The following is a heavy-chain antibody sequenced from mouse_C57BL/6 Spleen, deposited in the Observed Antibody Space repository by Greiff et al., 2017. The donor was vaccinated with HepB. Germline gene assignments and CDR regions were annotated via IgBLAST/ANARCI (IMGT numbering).Heavy chain of an antibody. CDR3: TRGARAGYFDY. CDR2: IYPGNSDT. D-gene: IGHD3-3*01. V-gene: IGHV1-5*01. Sequence: VQLQQSGTVLARPGASVKMSCKTSGYTFTSYWMHWVNQRPGQGLEWIGAIYPGNSDTSYNQKFKGKAKLTAVTSASTAYMQLSSLTNEDSAVYYCTRGARAGYFDYWGQGTTLTVAS. CDR1: GYTFTSYW. J-gene: IGHJ2*01.